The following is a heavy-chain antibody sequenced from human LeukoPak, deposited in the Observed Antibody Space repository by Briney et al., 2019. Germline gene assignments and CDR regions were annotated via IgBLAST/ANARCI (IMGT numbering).Heavy chain of an antibody. V-gene: IGHV3-9*01. D-gene: IGHD6-13*01. CDR2: ISWNSGSI. J-gene: IGHJ4*02. CDR1: GFTFDDYA. Sequence: GGSLRLSCAASGFTFDDYAMHWVRQAPGKGLEWVSGISWNSGSIGYADSVKGRFTISRDNSKNTLYLQMNSLRAEDTAVYYCARFGSSWIDYWGQGTLVTVSS. CDR3: ARFGSSWIDY.